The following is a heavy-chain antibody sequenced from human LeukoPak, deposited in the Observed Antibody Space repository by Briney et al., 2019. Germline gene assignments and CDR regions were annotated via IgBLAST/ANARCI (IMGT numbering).Heavy chain of an antibody. J-gene: IGHJ5*02. D-gene: IGHD6-6*01. Sequence: GASVKVSCKASGYTFTSYDINWVRQATGQGLEWMGWMNPNSGNTGYARKFQGRVTMTRNTSISTAYMELSSLRSEDTAVYYCARGGVAARLRKWFDPWGQGTLVTVSS. CDR1: GYTFTSYD. CDR2: MNPNSGNT. V-gene: IGHV1-8*01. CDR3: ARGGVAARLRKWFDP.